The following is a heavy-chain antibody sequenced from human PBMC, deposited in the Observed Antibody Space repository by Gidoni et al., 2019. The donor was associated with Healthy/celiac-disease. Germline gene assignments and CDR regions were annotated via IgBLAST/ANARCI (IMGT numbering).Heavy chain of an antibody. Sequence: QVQLVQSGAEVKKPGSSVKVSCKASGGTFSSYAISWVRQATGQELGWMGGFSPIFGTANYAQKFQGRVKITADESTSTAYMELSSLRSEDTAVYYCAREGGRGSMPGGGYRLHYDWGQGTLVTVSS. CDR2: FSPIFGTA. CDR3: AREGGRGSMPGGGYRLHYD. J-gene: IGHJ4*02. V-gene: IGHV1-69*01. CDR1: GGTFSSYA. D-gene: IGHD6-19*01.